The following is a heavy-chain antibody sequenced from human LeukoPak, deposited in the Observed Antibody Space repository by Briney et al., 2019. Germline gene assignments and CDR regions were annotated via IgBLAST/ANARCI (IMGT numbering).Heavy chain of an antibody. V-gene: IGHV3-23*01. D-gene: IGHD6-19*01. Sequence: GGSLRLSCAASGFSFSSYAMTWVRQAPGQGLEWVSSIDAGGGDTYHSDSVKGRFTISRDSSMNTLYLQMNSLRADDTAVYYCGRPTKYWLVRGNGVDVWGQGTTVTVSS. CDR1: GFSFSSYA. J-gene: IGHJ6*02. CDR2: IDAGGGDT. CDR3: GRPTKYWLVRGNGVDV.